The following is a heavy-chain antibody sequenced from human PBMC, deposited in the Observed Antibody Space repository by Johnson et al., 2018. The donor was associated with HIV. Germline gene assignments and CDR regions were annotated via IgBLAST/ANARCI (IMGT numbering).Heavy chain of an antibody. J-gene: IGHJ3*02. CDR1: GFTFSDSY. V-gene: IGHV3-11*04. Sequence: QVQLVESGGGLVRPGESLRLSCVASGFTFSDSYMNWIRQAPGKGLEWIAYISSGGSGMNYADSVKGRFTISSDHAKNSLYLQMNSVRAEDTAVYYRARGVGNDAFDIWGQGTMVTVSS. CDR2: ISSGGSGM. D-gene: IGHD1-26*01. CDR3: ARGVGNDAFDI.